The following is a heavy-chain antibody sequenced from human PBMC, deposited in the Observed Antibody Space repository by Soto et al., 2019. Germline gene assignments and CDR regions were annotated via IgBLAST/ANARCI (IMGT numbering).Heavy chain of an antibody. CDR1: VDSMRTYY. Sequence: QVQLQESGPGLVKPSETLSLTCSVSVDSMRTYYWNWIRQPPGGGLEWIGHIYYSGSTNYNPSLQNRVTMSVDTPKNHCSLKLSSMTAADTAVYYCARAGTSTWYFDLWGRGTLVIVSS. D-gene: IGHD1-1*01. CDR3: ARAGTSTWYFDL. J-gene: IGHJ2*01. CDR2: IYYSGST. V-gene: IGHV4-59*01.